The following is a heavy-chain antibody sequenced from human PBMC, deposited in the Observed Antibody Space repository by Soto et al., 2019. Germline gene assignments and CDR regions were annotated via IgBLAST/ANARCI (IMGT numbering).Heavy chain of an antibody. CDR3: ARDRGYYDLLNEDYTASLIDY. J-gene: IGHJ4*02. V-gene: IGHV4-59*01. Sequence: PSETLSLTCTVSGGSIGNYYWTWIRQPPGKGLEWIGYTYYSGSTSYNPSLKSRVTISVDTSKNQFSLKLRSVTSADTAVYYCARDRGYYDLLNEDYTASLIDYWGQGTLVTVSS. D-gene: IGHD3-9*01. CDR2: TYYSGST. CDR1: GGSIGNYY.